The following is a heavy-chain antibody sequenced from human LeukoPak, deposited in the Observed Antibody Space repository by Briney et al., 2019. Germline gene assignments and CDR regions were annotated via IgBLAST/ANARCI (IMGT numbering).Heavy chain of an antibody. CDR2: ISYEGTNN. Sequence: PGGSLRLSREFSGFSFTSYWMNWVRQAPGKGLEWVAVISYEGTNNHYADSVKGRCSVSRDNSKNTLYLQMDSLRTEDTAVYYCARDRVAAADLDYWGQGTLVTVSS. CDR1: GFSFTSYW. D-gene: IGHD6-13*01. V-gene: IGHV3-30*03. J-gene: IGHJ4*02. CDR3: ARDRVAAADLDY.